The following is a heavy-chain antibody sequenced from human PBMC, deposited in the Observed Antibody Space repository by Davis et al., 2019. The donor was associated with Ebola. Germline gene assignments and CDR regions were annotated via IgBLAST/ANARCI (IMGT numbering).Heavy chain of an antibody. Sequence: GESLKISCAASGFTFSKYWMSWVRQAPGKGLDWVASIHPDGSDKHSVDSVKGRFTISRDNAKNSLYLQMNTLRVEDTAIYYCVTGTWIRGQGTLVTVSS. CDR3: VTGTWI. CDR1: GFTFSKYW. D-gene: IGHD5-18*01. CDR2: IHPDGSDK. V-gene: IGHV3-7*01. J-gene: IGHJ4*02.